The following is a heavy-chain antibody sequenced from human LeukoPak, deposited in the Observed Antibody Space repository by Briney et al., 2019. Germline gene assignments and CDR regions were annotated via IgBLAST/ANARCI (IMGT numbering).Heavy chain of an antibody. CDR1: GYTFTSYG. CDR2: IIPIFGTA. V-gene: IGHV1-69*13. CDR3: AREGPWVVT. D-gene: IGHD2-21*01. J-gene: IGHJ5*02. Sequence: GASVKVSCKASGYTFTSYGISWVRQAPGQGLEWMGGIIPIFGTANYAQKFQGRVTITADESTSTAYMELSSLRSEDTAVYYCAREGPWVVTWGQGTLVTVSS.